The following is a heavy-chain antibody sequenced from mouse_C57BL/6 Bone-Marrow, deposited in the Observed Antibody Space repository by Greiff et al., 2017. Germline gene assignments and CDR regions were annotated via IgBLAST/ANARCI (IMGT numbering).Heavy chain of an antibody. CDR1: GYTFTSYW. J-gene: IGHJ2*01. CDR3: ARSLLLRDY. V-gene: IGHV1-64*01. CDR2: IHPNSGST. Sequence: VKLKQPGAELVKPGASVKLFCKASGYTFTSYWMHWVKQRPGQGLEWIGMIHPNSGSTNYNEKFKSKATLTVDKSSSTAYMQLSSLTSEDSAVYYCARSLLLRDYWGQGTTLTVSS. D-gene: IGHD1-1*01.